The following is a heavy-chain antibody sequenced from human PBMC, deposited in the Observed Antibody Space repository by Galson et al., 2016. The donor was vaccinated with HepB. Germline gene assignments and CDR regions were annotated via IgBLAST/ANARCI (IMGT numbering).Heavy chain of an antibody. CDR1: GYIFTNYG. CDR3: ARDRPYDFWSTYQPRDYYYGMDV. J-gene: IGHJ6*02. V-gene: IGHV1-18*01. Sequence: SVKVSCKASGYIFTNYGITWVRQAPGQGLEWMGWISDYNGDTDYTQKLQGRVTMTTDTSTSTAYMELRSLRSDDTAVYYCARDRPYDFWSTYQPRDYYYGMDVWGQGTTVTVSS. D-gene: IGHD3-3*01. CDR2: ISDYNGDT.